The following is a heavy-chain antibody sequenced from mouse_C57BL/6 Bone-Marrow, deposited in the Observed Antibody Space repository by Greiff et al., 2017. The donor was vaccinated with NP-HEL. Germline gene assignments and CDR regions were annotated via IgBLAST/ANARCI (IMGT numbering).Heavy chain of an antibody. J-gene: IGHJ2*01. CDR2: ISDGGSYT. V-gene: IGHV5-4*03. CDR1: GFTFSSYA. Sequence: EVMLVESGGGLVKPGGSLKLSCAASGFTFSSYAMSWVRQTPEKRLEWVATISDGGSYTYYPDNVKGRFTISRDNAKNNLYLQMSHLKSEDTAMYYCARGDYDYFDYWGQGTTLTVSS. D-gene: IGHD2-4*01. CDR3: ARGDYDYFDY.